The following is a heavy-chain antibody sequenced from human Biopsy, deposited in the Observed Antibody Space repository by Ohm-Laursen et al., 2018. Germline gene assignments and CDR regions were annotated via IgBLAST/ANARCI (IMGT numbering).Heavy chain of an antibody. CDR2: IDWDDAK. CDR1: GFSLNTRGMS. V-gene: IGHV2-70*16. Sequence: TQTLTLTCTLSGFSLNTRGMSVTWTRQPPGKALEWLARIDWDDAKFYNGSLKTRLTISKDTSENHVVLTLSDVDPVDTATYYCARIPILVVPAAIVYRHRRHLQGLDVWGQGTTVIVSS. CDR3: ARIPILVVPAAIVYRHRRHLQGLDV. J-gene: IGHJ6*02. D-gene: IGHD2-2*02.